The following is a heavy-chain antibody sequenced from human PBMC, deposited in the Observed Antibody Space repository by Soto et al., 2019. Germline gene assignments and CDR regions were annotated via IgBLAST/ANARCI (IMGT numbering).Heavy chain of an antibody. J-gene: IGHJ4*02. CDR3: ATMGTPATGLYFFDY. Sequence: QVQLQESGPGLVKPSQTLSLTCTVSGGSISSGNYYWSWIRQPPGKGLAWIGFISYSGSTYYSTSLESRVTISVDTSKSQFSLNMSFVNDADTSVYYCATMGTPATGLYFFDYWGQGSLVTVSS. D-gene: IGHD2-15*01. V-gene: IGHV4-30-4*01. CDR2: ISYSGST. CDR1: GGSISSGNYY.